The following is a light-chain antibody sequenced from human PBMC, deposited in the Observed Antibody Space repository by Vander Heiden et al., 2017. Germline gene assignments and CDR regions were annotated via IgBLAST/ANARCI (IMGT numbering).Light chain of an antibody. CDR3: QQYGSSPLT. V-gene: IGKV3-20*01. CDR1: QSVNSNF. Sequence: EIVLTQSPGTLSLSPGERATLSCRASQSVNSNFLAWYRQKPGQAPRLLFSGASNRATGIPDRFSASGSGTDFTLTISRLEPEDFAVYYCQQYGSSPLTFGGGTEVESK. CDR2: GAS. J-gene: IGKJ4*01.